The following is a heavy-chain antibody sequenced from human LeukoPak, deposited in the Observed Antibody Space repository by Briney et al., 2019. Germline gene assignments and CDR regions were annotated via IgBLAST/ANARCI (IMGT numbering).Heavy chain of an antibody. Sequence: GGSLRLSCAASKFTFSSYWMSWVRQAPGKGLEWVAYMNQLGNEKNYLDSVRGRFTISRDNAKSSLYLQMTSLRAEGTAVYYCARGTYYYEFWGQGTLVTVSS. CDR1: KFTFSSYW. CDR2: MNQLGNEK. J-gene: IGHJ4*02. CDR3: ARGTYYYEF. V-gene: IGHV3-7*04. D-gene: IGHD3-16*01.